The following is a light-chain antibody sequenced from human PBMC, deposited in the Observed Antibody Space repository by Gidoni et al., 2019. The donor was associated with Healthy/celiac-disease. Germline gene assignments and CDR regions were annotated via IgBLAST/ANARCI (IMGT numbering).Light chain of an antibody. J-gene: IGKJ5*01. CDR3: QQRSNWPRVT. CDR1: QSVSRH. V-gene: IGKV3-11*01. CDR2: DAS. Sequence: EIVLTQSPATLSFSPGERATLSCRASQSVSRHLAWYQQNPGQAPRLLIYDASNRATGIPARFSGSGSGTDFTLTISSLESEDFAFYYCQQRSNWPRVTFGQGTRLEIK.